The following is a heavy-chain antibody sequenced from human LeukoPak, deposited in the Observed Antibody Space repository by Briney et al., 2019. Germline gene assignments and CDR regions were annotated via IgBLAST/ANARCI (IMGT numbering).Heavy chain of an antibody. Sequence: SETLSLTCTVSGGSISSSSYYWGWIRQPPGKGLEWIESIYYSGSTYYNPSLKSRVTISVDTSKNQFSLKLSSVTAADTAVYYCARPSFGVFGEGWFDPWGQGTLVTVSS. CDR2: IYYSGST. J-gene: IGHJ5*02. CDR1: GGSISSSSYY. CDR3: ARPSFGVFGEGWFDP. D-gene: IGHD3-3*01. V-gene: IGHV4-39*01.